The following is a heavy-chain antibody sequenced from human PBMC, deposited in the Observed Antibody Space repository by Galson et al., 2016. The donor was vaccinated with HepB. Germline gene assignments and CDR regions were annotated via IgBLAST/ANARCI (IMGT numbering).Heavy chain of an antibody. J-gene: IGHJ5*02. CDR2: ISSKAYGGTT. Sequence: SLRLSCAASGFTFSNYWMSWVRQAPGKGLEWVGFISSKAYGGTTEFAASVKDRFTISRDDSKSIAYLQMNSLKIEDTAVYYCTDGGGIAAAARGLNHWGQGTLVTVAS. CDR3: TDGGGIAAAARGLNH. CDR1: GFTFSNYW. D-gene: IGHD6-13*01. V-gene: IGHV3-49*04.